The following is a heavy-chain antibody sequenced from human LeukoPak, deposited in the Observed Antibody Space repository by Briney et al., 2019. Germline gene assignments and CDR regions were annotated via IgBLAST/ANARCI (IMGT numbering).Heavy chain of an antibody. D-gene: IGHD3-22*01. J-gene: IGHJ4*02. Sequence: QPGGSLRLSCAASGFTFSSYAMHWVRQAPGKGLEWVSAISGSGGSTYYADSVKGRFTISRDNSKNTLYLQMNSLRAEDTAVYYCASPETYYYDSSGYYSWGQGTLVTVSS. V-gene: IGHV3-23*01. CDR1: GFTFSSYA. CDR2: ISGSGGST. CDR3: ASPETYYYDSSGYYS.